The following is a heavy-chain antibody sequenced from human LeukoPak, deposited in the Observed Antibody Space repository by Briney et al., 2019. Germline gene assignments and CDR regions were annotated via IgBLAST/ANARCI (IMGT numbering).Heavy chain of an antibody. CDR1: GGTYISYA. V-gene: IGHV1-69*05. D-gene: IGHD3-22*01. CDR2: IIPIFGTA. J-gene: IGHJ3*02. CDR3: ARAYDSSALGAFDI. Sequence: GSSVKVSCKASGGTYISYAISWVRQAPGQGLEWMGGIIPIFGTANYAQKFQGRVTITTDESTSTAYMELSSLRSEDTAVYYCARAYDSSALGAFDIWGQGTMVTVSS.